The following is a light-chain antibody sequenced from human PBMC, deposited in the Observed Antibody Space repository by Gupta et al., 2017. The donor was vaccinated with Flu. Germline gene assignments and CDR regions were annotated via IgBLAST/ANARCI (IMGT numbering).Light chain of an antibody. Sequence: IVLTQSPGPPSLSPGERATLSCRASQSVSSSYLAWYQQKPGQAPRLLIYGASSRATGIPDRFSGSGSGTDFTLTISRLEPEDFAVYYCQQDGSSPGTFGQGTKVEIK. V-gene: IGKV3-20*01. J-gene: IGKJ1*01. CDR2: GAS. CDR1: QSVSSSY. CDR3: QQDGSSPGT.